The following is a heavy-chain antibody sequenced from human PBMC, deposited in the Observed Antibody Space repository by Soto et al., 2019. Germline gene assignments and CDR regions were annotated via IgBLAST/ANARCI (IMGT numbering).Heavy chain of an antibody. V-gene: IGHV4-61*01. CDR3: ARGPRNAWPLCAP. Sequence: SETLSLTCTVSGGSVSSGSYYWSWIRQPPGKGLEWIGYIYYSGSINYNPSLKSRVTISVDTSNNQFSLKLSSVTAADTAVYFCARGPRNAWPLCAPWGPGVLVTV. CDR1: GGSVSSGSYY. CDR2: IYYSGSI. D-gene: IGHD3-10*02. J-gene: IGHJ5*02.